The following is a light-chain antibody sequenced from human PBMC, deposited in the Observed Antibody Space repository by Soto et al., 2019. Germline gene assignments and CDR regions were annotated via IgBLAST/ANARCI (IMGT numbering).Light chain of an antibody. CDR3: CSYALSSTVR. CDR1: SSDFGIGNYHL. Sequence: QSALTQPASVSGSPGQSITISCTGTSSDFGIGNYHLISGYQHHPGKAPKLIIYGANKRPSGVSNRFSGSRSGNTASLTISGLRAEDEADYYCCSYALSSTVRFGGGTKLTVL. CDR2: GAN. J-gene: IGLJ2*01. V-gene: IGLV2-23*01.